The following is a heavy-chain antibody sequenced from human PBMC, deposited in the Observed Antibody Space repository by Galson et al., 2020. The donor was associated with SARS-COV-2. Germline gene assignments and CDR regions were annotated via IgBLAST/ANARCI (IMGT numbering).Heavy chain of an antibody. CDR1: VFTFSSYV. Sequence: QLGESLKISCAASVFTFSSYVIHWVRQAPAKGLEWVAVIWYDARNTYYADSFNGRFTISRDNSKNTLYLQMSSLRAEDTAVYYCARRGGGWYSEVYYYDYGMDVWGQGTTVTVSS. CDR2: IWYDARNT. V-gene: IGHV3-33*01. J-gene: IGHJ6*02. D-gene: IGHD6-19*01. CDR3: ARRGGGWYSEVYYYDYGMDV.